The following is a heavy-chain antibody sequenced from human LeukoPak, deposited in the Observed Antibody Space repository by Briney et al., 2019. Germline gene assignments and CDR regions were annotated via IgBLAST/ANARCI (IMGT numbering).Heavy chain of an antibody. Sequence: GSLRLSCAASGFTFNEFGVHWARQAPGQGLEWVALIWYDGSNKYYADSVKGRFTISRDKSKNTVYLQMNSLRVEDTAIYYCARDRPTGSYYSIDYWGQGTLATVSS. D-gene: IGHD1-26*01. J-gene: IGHJ4*02. CDR3: ARDRPTGSYYSIDY. CDR2: IWYDGSNK. V-gene: IGHV3-33*01. CDR1: GFTFNEFG.